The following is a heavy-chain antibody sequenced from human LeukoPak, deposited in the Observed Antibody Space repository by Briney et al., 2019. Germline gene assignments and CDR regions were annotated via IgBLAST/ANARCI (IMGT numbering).Heavy chain of an antibody. D-gene: IGHD6-19*01. J-gene: IGHJ5*02. CDR2: VYYSGNT. CDR3: AREVEQWLVRWFDP. Sequence: SETLSLTCTVSGASVSTRNYYWSWIRQPPGKGLEWIGYVYYSGNTNYNPSLQTRVTMSVDTSRNQFSLKLTSVTAADTAVYYCAREVEQWLVRWFDPWGQGTLVTVSS. CDR1: GASVSTRNYY. V-gene: IGHV4-61*01.